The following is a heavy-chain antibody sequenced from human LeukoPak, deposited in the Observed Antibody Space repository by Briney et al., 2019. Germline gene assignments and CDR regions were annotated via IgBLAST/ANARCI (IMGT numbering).Heavy chain of an antibody. CDR1: GGSISSYY. D-gene: IGHD6-19*01. CDR2: IYTSGSS. Sequence: PSETLSLTCTVSGGSISSYYWSWIRQPAGKGLEWIGRIYTSGSSNYNPSLKSRVTMSVDTSKNQCSLRLRSVTAADTAVYYCARDLGDAYSRGWYDYWGQGTLVTVSS. CDR3: ARDLGDAYSRGWYDY. J-gene: IGHJ4*02. V-gene: IGHV4-4*07.